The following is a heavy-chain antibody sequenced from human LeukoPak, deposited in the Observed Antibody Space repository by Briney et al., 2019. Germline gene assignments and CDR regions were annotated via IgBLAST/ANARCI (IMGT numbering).Heavy chain of an antibody. J-gene: IGHJ3*02. D-gene: IGHD2-21*02. V-gene: IGHV3-33*08. CDR3: AREGAYCGGDCSTAFDI. CDR1: GFTFSSYA. Sequence: GGSLRLSCAASGFTFSSYAMNWVRQAPGKGLEWVAVIWYDGSNKYYADSVKGRFTISRDNSKNTLYLQMNSLRAEDTAVYYCAREGAYCGGDCSTAFDIWGQGTMVTVSS. CDR2: IWYDGSNK.